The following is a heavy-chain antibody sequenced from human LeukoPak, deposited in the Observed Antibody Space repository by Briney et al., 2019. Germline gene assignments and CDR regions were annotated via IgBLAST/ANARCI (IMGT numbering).Heavy chain of an antibody. CDR3: AREWDCTNTSCYYIGS. CDR2: IYTGGNT. CDR1: GFAVSGNY. D-gene: IGHD2-2*01. Sequence: PGGSLRLSCAASGFAVSGNYMSWVRQAPGKGLEWVSIIYTGGNTYYADSVQGRFTISRDNSKNTLYLQMNSLRAEDTAVYYCAREWDCTNTSCYYIGSWGQGTLVTVSS. V-gene: IGHV3-53*01. J-gene: IGHJ4*02.